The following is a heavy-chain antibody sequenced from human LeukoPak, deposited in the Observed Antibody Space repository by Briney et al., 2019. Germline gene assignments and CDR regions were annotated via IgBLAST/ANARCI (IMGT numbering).Heavy chain of an antibody. Sequence: ASVKVSCKASGYTFTGYYMHWARQAPGQGLEWMGWINTNTGNPTYAQGFTGRFVFSLDTSVSTAYLQISSLKAEDTAVYYCARDPRDSGWQYSTNWFDPWGQGTLVTVSS. V-gene: IGHV7-4-1*02. CDR3: ARDPRDSGWQYSTNWFDP. CDR1: GYTFTGYY. CDR2: INTNTGNP. J-gene: IGHJ5*02. D-gene: IGHD6-19*01.